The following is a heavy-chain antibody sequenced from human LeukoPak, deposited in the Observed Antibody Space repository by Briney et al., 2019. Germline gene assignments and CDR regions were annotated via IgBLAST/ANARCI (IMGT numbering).Heavy chain of an antibody. CDR2: IKQDGSEK. D-gene: IGHD1-26*01. CDR3: ARGRLGANDY. J-gene: IGHJ4*02. V-gene: IGHV3-7*01. Sequence: PGGSLRLSCAASGFTFRTYWMSWVRQAPGKGLEWVANIKQDGSEKYYVDSVKGRFTISRDNAKNSLYLQMSSLRVEDTAVYYCARGRLGANDYWGQGTLVTVSS. CDR1: GFTFRTYW.